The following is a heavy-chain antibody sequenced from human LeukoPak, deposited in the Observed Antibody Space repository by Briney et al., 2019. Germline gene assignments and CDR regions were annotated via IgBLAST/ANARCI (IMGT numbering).Heavy chain of an antibody. Sequence: SETLSLTCTVSGGSISSYYWSWIRQPPGKGLEWIGYIYYSGSTNYNPSLKSRVTISVDTSKNQFSLKLSSVTAADTAVYYCARDLGGPWRRLSDYWGQGTLVTVSS. CDR2: IYYSGST. J-gene: IGHJ4*02. CDR3: ARDLGGPWRRLSDY. D-gene: IGHD3-16*01. CDR1: GGSISSYY. V-gene: IGHV4-59*12.